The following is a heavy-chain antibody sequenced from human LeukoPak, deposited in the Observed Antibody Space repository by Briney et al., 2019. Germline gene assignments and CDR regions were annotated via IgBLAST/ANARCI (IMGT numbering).Heavy chain of an antibody. D-gene: IGHD3-16*02. CDR3: ARGYYDYVWGSYHSIDY. CDR2: INWNGGST. J-gene: IGHJ4*02. CDR1: GFTFDDYG. Sequence: PGGSLRLSCAASGFTFDDYGMSWVRQAPGKGLEWVSGINWNGGSTGYADSVKGRFTISRDNAKNSLYLQMNSLRAEDTALYYCARGYYDYVWGSYHSIDYWAREPWSPSPQ. V-gene: IGHV3-20*04.